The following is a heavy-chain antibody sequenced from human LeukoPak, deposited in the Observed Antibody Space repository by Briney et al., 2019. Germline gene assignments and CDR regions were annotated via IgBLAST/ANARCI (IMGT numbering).Heavy chain of an antibody. V-gene: IGHV3-21*01. CDR3: ARDSYGDRNY. J-gene: IGHJ4*02. CDR2: ISSSSSYI. Sequence: GGSLRLSCAASGFTFTSYAMNWVRQAPGKGLEWVSSISSSSSYIYYADSVKGRFTISRDNAKNSLYLQMNSLRAEDTAVYYCARDSYGDRNYWGQGTLVTVSS. CDR1: GFTFTSYA. D-gene: IGHD4-17*01.